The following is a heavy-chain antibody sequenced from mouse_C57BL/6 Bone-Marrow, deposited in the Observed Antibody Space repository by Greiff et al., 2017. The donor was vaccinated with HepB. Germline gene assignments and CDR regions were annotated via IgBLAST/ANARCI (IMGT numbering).Heavy chain of an antibody. CDR3: ARLGIYYYGSSPSYFDY. D-gene: IGHD1-1*01. CDR1: GYTFTDYN. J-gene: IGHJ2*01. CDR2: INPNNGGT. Sequence: EVQLQQSGPELVKPGASVKMSCKASGYTFTDYNMHWVKQSHGKSLEWIGYINPNNGGTSYNQKFKGKATLTVNKSSSTAYMELRSLTSEDSAVYYCARLGIYYYGSSPSYFDYWGQGTTLTVSS. V-gene: IGHV1-22*01.